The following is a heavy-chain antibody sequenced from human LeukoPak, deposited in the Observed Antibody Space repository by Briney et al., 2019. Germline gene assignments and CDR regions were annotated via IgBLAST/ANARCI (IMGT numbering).Heavy chain of an antibody. J-gene: IGHJ4*02. Sequence: GGSLRLSCAASGFTFSRYSMNWVRQAPGKGLEWVSSISGSNSYIYYADSVKGRFTISRDNAKNSLYLQMNSLRAEDTAVYYCARERGYSYGYGDYWGQGTLVTVSS. V-gene: IGHV3-21*01. D-gene: IGHD5-18*01. CDR2: ISGSNSYI. CDR1: GFTFSRYS. CDR3: ARERGYSYGYGDY.